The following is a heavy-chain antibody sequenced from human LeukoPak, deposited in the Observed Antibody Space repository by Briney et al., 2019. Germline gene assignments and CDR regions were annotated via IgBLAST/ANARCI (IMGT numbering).Heavy chain of an antibody. CDR3: SRGVSYFYDAVGPYGQNYYGLDV. J-gene: IGHJ6*02. CDR2: ISYDGSET. V-gene: IGHV3-30*19. CDR1: AFTFSNYD. D-gene: IGHD3-22*01. Sequence: GGSLRLSCAASAFTFSNYDIHWVRQTPGKGLEWVAVISYDGSETKYADSVQGRFTVSRDNSKSTLFLQMNSLRPEDTAVYFCSRGVSYFYDAVGPYGQNYYGLDVWGQGTTVTVS.